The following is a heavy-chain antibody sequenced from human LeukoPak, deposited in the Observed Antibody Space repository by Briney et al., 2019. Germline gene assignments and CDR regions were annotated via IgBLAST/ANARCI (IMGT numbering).Heavy chain of an antibody. J-gene: IGHJ4*02. CDR1: GYTFTSYD. CDR3: AREPVPNGGNYYFDY. Sequence: ASVKVSCKASGYTFTSYDINWVRQATGQGLEWMGWMNPNSGNTGYAQKFQGRVTITRNTSISTAYMELSSLRSEDTAVYYCAREPVPNGGNYYFDYWGQGTLVTVSS. V-gene: IGHV1-8*03. CDR2: MNPNSGNT. D-gene: IGHD4-23*01.